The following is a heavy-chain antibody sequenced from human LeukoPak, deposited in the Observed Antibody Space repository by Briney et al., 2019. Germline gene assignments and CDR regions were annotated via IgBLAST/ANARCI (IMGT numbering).Heavy chain of an antibody. V-gene: IGHV4-59*01. Sequence: PSETLSLTCTVSGGSINSYYWSWIRQSPGKGLEWIGYIYYSGSTNYNPALRSRVTISVDTSKNQFSLKLSSVTAADTAVYYCARNSYGYNYYYFDYWGQGTLVTVSS. CDR3: ARNSYGYNYYYFDY. J-gene: IGHJ4*02. D-gene: IGHD5-24*01. CDR1: GGSINSYY. CDR2: IYYSGST.